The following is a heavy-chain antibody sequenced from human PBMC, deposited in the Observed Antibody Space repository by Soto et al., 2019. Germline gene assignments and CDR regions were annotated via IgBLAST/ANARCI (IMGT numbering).Heavy chain of an antibody. D-gene: IGHD1-26*01. Sequence: SETLSLTCTVSGGSISSYYWSWIRQPPGKGLEWIGYIYYSGSTNYNPSLKSRVTISVDTSKNQFSLKLSPVSAADTAVYYCARDTLVGAINYWGQGALVTVSS. CDR1: GGSISSYY. J-gene: IGHJ4*02. CDR2: IYYSGST. V-gene: IGHV4-59*01. CDR3: ARDTLVGAINY.